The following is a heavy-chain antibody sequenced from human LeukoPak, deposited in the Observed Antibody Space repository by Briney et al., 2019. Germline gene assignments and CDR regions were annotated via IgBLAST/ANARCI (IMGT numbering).Heavy chain of an antibody. V-gene: IGHV4-38-2*01. Sequence: SETLSLTCAVSGYSISRGYYWGWIRQPPGKGLEWIGSIYHSGSTYYNPSLKSRVTISVDTSKNQFSLKLSSVTAADTAVYYCARLAYYYDSSGYPQPFDYWGQGTLVTVSS. CDR3: ARLAYYYDSSGYPQPFDY. CDR1: GYSISRGYY. D-gene: IGHD3-22*01. J-gene: IGHJ4*02. CDR2: IYHSGST.